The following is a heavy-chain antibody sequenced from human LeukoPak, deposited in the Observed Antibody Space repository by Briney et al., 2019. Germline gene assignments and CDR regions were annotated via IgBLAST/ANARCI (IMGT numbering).Heavy chain of an antibody. D-gene: IGHD3-3*01. CDR2: INHSGST. CDR3: ARLTVLRFLEWLSTGSRDDAFDI. V-gene: IGHV4-34*01. CDR1: AGSISSYY. Sequence: PSETLSLTCTVSAGSISSYYWSWIRQPPGKGLEWIGEINHSGSTNYNPSLKSRVTISVDTSKNQFSLKLSSVTAADTAVYYCARLTVLRFLEWLSTGSRDDAFDIWGQGTMVTVSS. J-gene: IGHJ3*02.